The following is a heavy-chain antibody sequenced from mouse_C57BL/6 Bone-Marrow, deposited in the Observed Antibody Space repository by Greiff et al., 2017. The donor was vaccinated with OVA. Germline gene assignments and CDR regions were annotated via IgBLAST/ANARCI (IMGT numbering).Heavy chain of an antibody. V-gene: IGHV14-4*01. D-gene: IGHD2-4*01. CDR2: IDPENGDT. J-gene: IGHJ3*01. Sequence: VQLKESGAELVRPGASVKLSCTASGFNIKDDYMHWVKQRPEQGLEWIGWIDPENGDTEYASKFQGKATITADTSSNTAYLQLSSLTSEDTAVYYCTTCDYDVGFAYWGQGTLVTVSA. CDR3: TTCDYDVGFAY. CDR1: GFNIKDDY.